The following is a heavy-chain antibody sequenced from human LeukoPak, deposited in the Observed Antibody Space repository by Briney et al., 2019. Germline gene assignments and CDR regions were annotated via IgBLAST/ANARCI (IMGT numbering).Heavy chain of an antibody. D-gene: IGHD6-19*01. CDR2: IWYDGSNK. CDR1: GFTFSNYG. Sequence: GGSLRLSCAASGFTFSNYGMHWVRQAPGKGLEWVAVIWYDGSNKYYADSVKGRFTISRDNSKNTLYLQMNSLRAEDTAVYYCVRVAVAGNLSNWFDPWGQGTLDTVSS. J-gene: IGHJ5*02. CDR3: VRVAVAGNLSNWFDP. V-gene: IGHV3-33*01.